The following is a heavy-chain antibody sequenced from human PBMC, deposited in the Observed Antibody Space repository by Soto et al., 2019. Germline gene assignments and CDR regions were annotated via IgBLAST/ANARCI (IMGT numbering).Heavy chain of an antibody. CDR1: GFTFSNYG. D-gene: IGHD6-19*01. Sequence: QVQVVQSGGGVVQPGRSLRLSCAASGFTFSNYGMHWVRQAPGKGLEWVSFIWSDGSNKYYADSAKGRFTISRDNSKNTLYPQMSSLRAEDTAVYYCARGSQAVAAGLDSWGQGTLVTVSS. J-gene: IGHJ4*02. CDR3: ARGSQAVAAGLDS. V-gene: IGHV3-33*01. CDR2: IWSDGSNK.